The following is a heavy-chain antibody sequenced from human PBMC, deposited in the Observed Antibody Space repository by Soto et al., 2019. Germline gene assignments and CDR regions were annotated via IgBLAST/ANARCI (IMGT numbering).Heavy chain of an antibody. CDR1: GFTFSSYE. V-gene: IGHV3-48*03. CDR3: AREDTTWASFDI. D-gene: IGHD4-17*01. CDR2: ISTSGTTI. J-gene: IGHJ3*02. Sequence: PGGSLRLSCAASGFTFSSYEMSWVRQAPGKGLEWVSYISTSGTTIYYADSVKGRFTISGDNAKNSLYLQMNGLTAEDTAVYYCAREDTTWASFDIWGRGTMVTVSS.